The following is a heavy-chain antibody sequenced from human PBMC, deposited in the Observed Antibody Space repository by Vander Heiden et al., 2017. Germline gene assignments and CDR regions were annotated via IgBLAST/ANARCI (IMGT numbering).Heavy chain of an antibody. Sequence: QVQLQQWGAGLLTPSETLSLTCAVYGGSFSGYYWSWIRQPPVKGLEWIGEINHSGSTNYNPSLKSRVTISVDTSKNQFSLKLSSVTAADTAVYYCARAPRYYDFWSGYFPGDGMDVWGQGTTVTVSS. J-gene: IGHJ6*02. CDR3: ARAPRYYDFWSGYFPGDGMDV. CDR1: GGSFSGYY. V-gene: IGHV4-34*01. CDR2: INHSGST. D-gene: IGHD3-3*01.